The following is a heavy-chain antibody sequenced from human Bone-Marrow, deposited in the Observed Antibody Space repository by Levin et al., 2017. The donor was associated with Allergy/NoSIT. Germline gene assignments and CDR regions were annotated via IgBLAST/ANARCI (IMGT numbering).Heavy chain of an antibody. Sequence: ETLSLTCAASGFTFFDYAMNWVRQAPGKGLEWVSGISGSGDTTNDADSVRGRFTISRDNSKNTLYLQMNSLRAEDTAVYYCAKDPWYYDILTGILSWGQGTLVTVSS. CDR1: GFTFFDYA. J-gene: IGHJ4*02. V-gene: IGHV3-23*01. D-gene: IGHD3-9*01. CDR2: ISGSGDTT. CDR3: AKDPWYYDILTGILS.